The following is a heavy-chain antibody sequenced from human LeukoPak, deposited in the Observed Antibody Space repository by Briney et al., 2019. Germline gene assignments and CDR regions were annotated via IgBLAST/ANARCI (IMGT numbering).Heavy chain of an antibody. CDR2: INPNSGGT. J-gene: IGHJ4*02. CDR1: GYTITGYY. V-gene: IGHV1-2*02. Sequence: ASVKVTCKASGYTITGYYIHWVRQAPGQGLEWMGWINPNSGGTNYAQRFQGRVTMTGDTSISTAYMELSSLRSDDTTVYYCARGAGNFFDYWGQGTLVTVSS. CDR3: ARGAGNFFDY.